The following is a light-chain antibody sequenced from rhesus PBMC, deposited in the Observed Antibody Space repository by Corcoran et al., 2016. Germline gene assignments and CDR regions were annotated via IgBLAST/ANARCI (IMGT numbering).Light chain of an antibody. CDR1: QSISSW. J-gene: IGKJ1*01. CDR2: KAS. CDR3: LRYSSSPGT. V-gene: IGKV1-22*01. Sequence: DIQMTQSPSSLSASVGDTVTITCRASQSISSWLDWYQQKPVKAPKLLIYKASSLQSGVPSRFSGSGAGTDFTLTISSLQPEDFATYYCLRYSSSPGTFGQGTKVEIK.